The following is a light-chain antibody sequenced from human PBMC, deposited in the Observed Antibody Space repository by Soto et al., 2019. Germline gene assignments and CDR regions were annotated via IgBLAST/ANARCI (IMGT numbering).Light chain of an antibody. CDR1: QSVSSD. CDR3: QQYNNWPPWT. CDR2: AAS. J-gene: IGKJ1*01. V-gene: IGKV3-15*01. Sequence: EIVMTQSPVTLSASSGERVTLSCRASQSVSSDLAWYQQKPGQAPRLLIYAASTRATGIPARFSGSGSGTEFILTISSLQSEDSAVYYCQQYNNWPPWTFGQGNKVEIK.